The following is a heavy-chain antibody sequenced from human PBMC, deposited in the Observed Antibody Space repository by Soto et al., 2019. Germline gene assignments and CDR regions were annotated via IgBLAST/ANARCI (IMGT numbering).Heavy chain of an antibody. V-gene: IGHV3-21*01. CDR1: GFTFSSYS. J-gene: IGHJ5*02. Sequence: PGGSLRLSCAASGFTFSSYSMNWVRQAPGKGLEWVSSISSSSSYIYYADSVKGRFTISRDNAKNSLYLQMNSLRAEDTAVYYCARDHGDGDNWFDPWGQGTLVTVSS. CDR3: ARDHGDGDNWFDP. CDR2: ISSSSSYI. D-gene: IGHD4-17*01.